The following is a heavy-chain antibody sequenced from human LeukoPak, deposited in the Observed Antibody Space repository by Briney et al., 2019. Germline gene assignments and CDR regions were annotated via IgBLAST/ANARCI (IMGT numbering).Heavy chain of an antibody. CDR2: ISYDGSNK. J-gene: IGHJ6*02. CDR1: GFTFSRYA. Sequence: TGGSLRLSCAASGFTFSRYAMHWVRQAPGKGVEWVAVISYDGSNKYYADSVKGRFTISRDNSKNTLYLQMNSLRAEDPAVFYCARERRVATSDYFYGMDVWGQGTTVTVSS. CDR3: ARERRVATSDYFYGMDV. V-gene: IGHV3-30-3*01. D-gene: IGHD5-12*01.